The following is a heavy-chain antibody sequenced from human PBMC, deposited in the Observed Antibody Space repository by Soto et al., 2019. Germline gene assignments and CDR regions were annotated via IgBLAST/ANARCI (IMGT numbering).Heavy chain of an antibody. CDR1: GFILTNFW. V-gene: IGHV3-74*01. J-gene: IGHJ4*02. Sequence: GGSLRLSCEASGFILTNFWMHWVRQVPGKGLVWVSRIDTSGSSTSYADSVKGRFTISRDNAKNTVSLQMNSLRAEDTGVYYCAKDSWYFDLWSQGSLVTV. CDR3: AKDSWYFDL. D-gene: IGHD6-13*01. CDR2: IDTSGSST.